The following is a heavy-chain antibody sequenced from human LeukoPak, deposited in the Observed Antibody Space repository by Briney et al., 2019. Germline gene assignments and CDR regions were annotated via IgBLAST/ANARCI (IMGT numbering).Heavy chain of an antibody. CDR2: IYYSGST. D-gene: IGHD2-15*01. Sequence: SETLSLTCTVSGGSISSSSYYWGWIRQPPGKGLEWIGSIYYSGSTYYNPSLKSRVTISVDTSKNQFSLKLSSVTAADTAVYYCAREVVADHYYYYYMDVWGKGTTVTVSS. CDR3: AREVVADHYYYYYMDV. CDR1: GGSISSSSYY. J-gene: IGHJ6*03. V-gene: IGHV4-39*07.